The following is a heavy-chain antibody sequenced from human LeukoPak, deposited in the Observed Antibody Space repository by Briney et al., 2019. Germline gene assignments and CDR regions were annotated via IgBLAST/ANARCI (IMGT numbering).Heavy chain of an antibody. CDR1: GFTFSKYY. Sequence: PGGSLRLSCAASGFTFSKYYMSWIRQAPGKGLEWIAYISETSSLIHYADSVKGRFTISRDNGKNSVYLRMNSLRVEDTAVYYCVRDWDDYGGNYDSWGQGTLVTVSS. CDR3: VRDWDDYGGNYDS. D-gene: IGHD4-17*01. J-gene: IGHJ4*02. CDR2: ISETSSLI. V-gene: IGHV3-11*01.